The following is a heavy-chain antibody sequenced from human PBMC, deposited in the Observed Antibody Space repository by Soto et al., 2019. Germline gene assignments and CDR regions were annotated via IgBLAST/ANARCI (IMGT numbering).Heavy chain of an antibody. CDR3: ARDRLITYGAKIAPDH. CDR2: IWYDGSYE. Sequence: PGWSLRLSCKASVFTFIDFGMHWVRQAPGKGLEWVSAIWYDGSYEYYADPVRGRFTTSRDNSNNTLFLQMKSLRVEDTDVYYCARDRLITYGAKIAPDHWGQGALVTVSS. J-gene: IGHJ5*02. D-gene: IGHD3-16*01. V-gene: IGHV3-33*01. CDR1: VFTFIDFG.